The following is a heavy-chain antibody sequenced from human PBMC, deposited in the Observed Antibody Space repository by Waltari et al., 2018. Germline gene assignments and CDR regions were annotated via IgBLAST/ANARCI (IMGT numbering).Heavy chain of an antibody. D-gene: IGHD3-3*01. CDR1: GFTVRSNY. CDR2: IDSGGST. J-gene: IGHJ6*02. Sequence: EVQLVESGGGLIQPGGSLRLSCAASGFTVRSNYMRWVRQAPGKGLGWVSVIDSGGSTYYADSAKGRFTISRDNSKNTLYLQMNGLRAEDTAVYYCANDFLDVWGQGTTVTVSS. CDR3: ANDFLDV. V-gene: IGHV3-53*01.